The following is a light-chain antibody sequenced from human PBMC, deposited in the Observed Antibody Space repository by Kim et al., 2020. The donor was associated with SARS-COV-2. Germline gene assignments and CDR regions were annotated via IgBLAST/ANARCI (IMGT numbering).Light chain of an antibody. J-gene: IGLJ1*01. V-gene: IGLV1-51*01. CDR2: DND. CDR3: ATWDSSLTSYV. CDR1: GSNIGSNV. Sequence: QSVLPQPPSVSAAPGQKVSISCSGTGSNIGSNVVSWYKQLPGAAPKLLIYDNDKRPSGIPDRFSGSKSGTSGTLGITGLQTGDEAEYYCATWDSSLTSYVFGIGTKVTVL.